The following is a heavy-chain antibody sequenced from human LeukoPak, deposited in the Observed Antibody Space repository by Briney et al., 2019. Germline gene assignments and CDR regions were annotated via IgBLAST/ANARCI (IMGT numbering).Heavy chain of an antibody. D-gene: IGHD6-13*01. Sequence: SETLSLTCTVSDGSISSHYWSWIRQPPGKGLEWIGYIYYSGSTNYNPSLKSRVTISVDTSKNRFSLKLSSVTAADTAVYYCARVLEVHSSSWYESAYYFDYWGQGTLVTVSS. CDR2: IYYSGST. CDR3: ARVLEVHSSSWYESAYYFDY. CDR1: DGSISSHY. J-gene: IGHJ4*02. V-gene: IGHV4-59*11.